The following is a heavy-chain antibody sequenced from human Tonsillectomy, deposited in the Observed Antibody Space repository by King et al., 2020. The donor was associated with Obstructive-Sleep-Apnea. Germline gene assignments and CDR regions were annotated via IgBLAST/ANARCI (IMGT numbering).Heavy chain of an antibody. D-gene: IGHD5-24*01. CDR3: TSDISSREAYNSGAGSQYYFDY. CDR1: GYIFSTFY. Sequence: VQLVQSGAEVKKPGASVKVSCKASGYIFSTFYMHWVRQAPGQGLEWMGIINPSGDSTSYAQRFKGRLTMTRDTSTNIVYMEMSSLRSEDTAVYYCTSDISSREAYNSGAGSQYYFDYWGQGTLVTVSS. J-gene: IGHJ4*02. V-gene: IGHV1-46*03. CDR2: INPSGDST.